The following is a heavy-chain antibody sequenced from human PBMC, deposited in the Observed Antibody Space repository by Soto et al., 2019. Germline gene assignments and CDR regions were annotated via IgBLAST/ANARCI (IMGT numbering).Heavy chain of an antibody. CDR2: ISAYNGNT. Sequence: QVPLVQSGAELKKPGASVKVSCKASGYTFTSYGISWVRQAPGQGLEWMGWISAYNGNTNYAQKLQGRVTMTTDTTTSTAYMDLRSLKSDDPAVSYCERHDTGDDDYGDYLGHGWFDPWGEGTLVTVSS. D-gene: IGHD4-17*01. CDR1: GYTFTSYG. V-gene: IGHV1-18*01. CDR3: ERHDTGDDDYGDYLGHGWFDP. J-gene: IGHJ5*02.